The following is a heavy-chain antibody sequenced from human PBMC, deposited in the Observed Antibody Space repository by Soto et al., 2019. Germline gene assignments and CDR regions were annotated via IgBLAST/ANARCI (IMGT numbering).Heavy chain of an antibody. CDR1: EFIFSTYP. J-gene: IGHJ5*02. Sequence: EVQLVESGGGLVQPGGSLRLACAASEFIFSTYPMNWVRQAPGKGMEWISYISGSGITIFYADSVRGRFTVSRDNVKNSLYLQMSSLRAEDTAVYYCARGGRSRQPFDPWGQGTLVTVSS. CDR3: ARGGRSRQPFDP. CDR2: ISGSGITI. V-gene: IGHV3-48*01.